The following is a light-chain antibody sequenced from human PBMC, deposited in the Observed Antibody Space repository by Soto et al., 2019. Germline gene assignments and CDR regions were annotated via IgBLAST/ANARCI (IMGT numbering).Light chain of an antibody. J-gene: IGKJ1*01. Sequence: DIQMTQSPSTLSASVGDRVTITCRASQSISSWLAWYQQKPGKAPKLLIYKACSLESGVPSRFSSLGSGTEFPLTISSLQADDVANYYCQQYKHYLWKFSQRTKVEIK. V-gene: IGKV1-5*03. CDR1: QSISSW. CDR3: QQYKHYLWK. CDR2: KAC.